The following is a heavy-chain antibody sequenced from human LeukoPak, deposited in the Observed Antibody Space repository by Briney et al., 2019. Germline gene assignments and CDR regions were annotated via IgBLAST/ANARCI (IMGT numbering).Heavy chain of an antibody. D-gene: IGHD3-3*01. J-gene: IGHJ6*02. CDR2: INPSGGST. CDR3: ARDLGEEVDFWSGYYNYYYYGMDV. Sequence: ASVKVSCKASGYTFTSYYMHWVRQAPGQGLEWMGIINPSGGSTSYAQKFQGRVTMTRDTSTSTVYMELSSLRSDDTAVYYCARDLGEEVDFWSGYYNYYYYGMDVWGQGTTVTVSS. V-gene: IGHV1-46*01. CDR1: GYTFTSYY.